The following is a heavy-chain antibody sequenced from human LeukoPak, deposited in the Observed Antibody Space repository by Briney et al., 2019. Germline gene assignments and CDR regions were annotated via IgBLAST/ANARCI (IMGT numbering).Heavy chain of an antibody. V-gene: IGHV1-18*01. CDR1: GYTFTSYG. Sequence: GASVKVSCKASGYTFTSYGISWVRQAPGQGLEWMGWISAYNGNTNYAQKLQGRVTMTTDTSTSTAYMELRSLRSDDTAVYYCARDELRSYCSSTSCYTDNWFDPWGQGTLVTVSS. CDR2: ISAYNGNT. D-gene: IGHD2-2*02. CDR3: ARDELRSYCSSTSCYTDNWFDP. J-gene: IGHJ5*02.